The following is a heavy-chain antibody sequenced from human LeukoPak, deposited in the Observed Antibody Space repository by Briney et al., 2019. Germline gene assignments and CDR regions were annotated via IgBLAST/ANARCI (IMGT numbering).Heavy chain of an antibody. CDR2: INAGNGNT. J-gene: IGHJ5*02. Sequence: ASVKVSCKASGYTFTSYAMHWVRQAPGQRLEWMGWINAGNGNTKYSQEFQGRVTITRDTSASTAYMELSSLRSEDTAVYYCARDAVTMVRGKNWFDPWGQGTLVTVSS. CDR3: ARDAVTMVRGKNWFDP. CDR1: GYTFTSYA. V-gene: IGHV1-3*01. D-gene: IGHD3-10*01.